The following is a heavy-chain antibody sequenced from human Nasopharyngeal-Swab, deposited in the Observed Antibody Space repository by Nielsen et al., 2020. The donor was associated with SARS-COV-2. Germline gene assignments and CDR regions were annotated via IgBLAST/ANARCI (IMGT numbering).Heavy chain of an antibody. J-gene: IGHJ4*02. CDR3: ARDTPAMFAY. CDR1: GFTFNEYT. CDR2: SSSRGDYI. Sequence: GESLKISCAASGFTFNEYTMNWVRQAPGKGLEWVSASSSRGDYIYYAPSVKGRFTISRDDAKNSLYLQMNSLRAEDTAVYYCARDTPAMFAYWGQGTLVTVSS. V-gene: IGHV3-21*01.